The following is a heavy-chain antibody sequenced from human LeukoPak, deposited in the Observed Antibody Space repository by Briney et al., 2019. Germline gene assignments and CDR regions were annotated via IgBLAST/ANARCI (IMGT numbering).Heavy chain of an antibody. J-gene: IGHJ6*02. CDR2: IGTAGDT. CDR1: GFTFSSYD. D-gene: IGHD7-27*01. Sequence: GGSLRLSCAASGFTFSSYDMHWFRQATGKGLEWVSAIGTAGDTYYPGSVKGRFTISRENAKNSLYLQMNSLRAGDTAVYYCARDRTGDLGYGMDVWGQGTTVTVSS. V-gene: IGHV3-13*01. CDR3: ARDRTGDLGYGMDV.